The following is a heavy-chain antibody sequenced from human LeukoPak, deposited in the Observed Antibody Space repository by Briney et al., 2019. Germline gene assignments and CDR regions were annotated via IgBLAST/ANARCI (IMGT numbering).Heavy chain of an antibody. D-gene: IGHD6-6*01. J-gene: IGHJ4*02. CDR1: GFILSDNY. CDR3: ARASYQSSSILTFDY. Sequence: GWALRLSCTASGFILSDNYMNWVRQAPGKGVEWVSVLYSGGRTNYADFVKGRFTISRDNSKNTLYLQMNSLRAEDTAVYYCARASYQSSSILTFDYWGQGTLVTVSS. CDR2: LYSGGRT. V-gene: IGHV3-66*01.